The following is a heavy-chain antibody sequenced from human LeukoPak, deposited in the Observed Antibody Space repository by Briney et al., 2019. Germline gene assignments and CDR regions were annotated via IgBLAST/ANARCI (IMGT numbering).Heavy chain of an antibody. J-gene: IGHJ4*02. V-gene: IGHV4-34*01. D-gene: IGHD3-3*01. Sequence: SETLSLTCAVYGGSFSGYYWSWIRQPPGKGLEWIGEINHSGSTNYNPSLKSRVTISVDTSKNQFSLKLSSVTAADTAVYYCAKVGYDFWSGYYNLDYWGQGTLVTVSS. CDR1: GGSFSGYY. CDR3: AKVGYDFWSGYYNLDY. CDR2: INHSGST.